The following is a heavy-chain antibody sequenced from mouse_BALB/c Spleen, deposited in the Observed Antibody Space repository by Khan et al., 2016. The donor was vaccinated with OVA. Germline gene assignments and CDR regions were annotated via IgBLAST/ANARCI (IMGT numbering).Heavy chain of an antibody. V-gene: IGHV5-9*03. J-gene: IGHJ3*01. CDR3: ARSNYGSFAY. Sequence: EVELVESGGGLVKPGGSLKLSCAASGFTFSSFTMSWVRQTPEKRLEWVATISSGGDNTYYPDSVKGRFTISRDNAKNNLYLQMSSLRSEDTALYYCARSNYGSFAYWGQGTLGTVAA. CDR1: GFTFSSFT. CDR2: ISSGGDNT. D-gene: IGHD2-2*01.